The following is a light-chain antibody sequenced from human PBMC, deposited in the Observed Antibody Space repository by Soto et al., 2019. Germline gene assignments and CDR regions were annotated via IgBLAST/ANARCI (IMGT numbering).Light chain of an antibody. CDR1: QTLGSF. Sequence: EIVLTQSPATLSLFPGERATLSCRASQTLGSFLAWYQQQPGQAPRLVIFDVSYRASGVPVRFSGSGSGTDFTLTISSLEAEDFAFYYCQQRRDWPLTFGGGTKVEI. V-gene: IGKV3-11*01. CDR2: DVS. CDR3: QQRRDWPLT. J-gene: IGKJ4*01.